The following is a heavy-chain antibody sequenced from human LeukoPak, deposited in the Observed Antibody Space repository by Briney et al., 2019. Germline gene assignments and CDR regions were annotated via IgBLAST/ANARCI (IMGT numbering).Heavy chain of an antibody. CDR3: AKSQQWLAFRF. CDR1: GGSISSYY. CDR2: MYDSGTT. Sequence: PSETLSLTCTVSGGSISSYYWSWFRQPPGKGLEWLGNMYDSGTTNYSPSLKGRVTISVDTSKNQFSLKLTSVTAADTAVYYCAKSQQWLAFRFWGQGTLVTVSS. V-gene: IGHV4-59*01. J-gene: IGHJ4*02. D-gene: IGHD6-19*01.